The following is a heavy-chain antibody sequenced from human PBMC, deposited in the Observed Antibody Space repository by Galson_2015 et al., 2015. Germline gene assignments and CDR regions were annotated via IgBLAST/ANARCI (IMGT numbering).Heavy chain of an antibody. CDR2: TYYRSKWYN. CDR1: GDSVSSNSAA. J-gene: IGHJ4*02. Sequence: CAISGDSVSSNSAAWSWIRQSPSRGLEWLGRTYYRSKWYNDYAVSVKSRITINPDTSKNQFSLQLNSVTPEDTAVYYCARGVGYYDILTGYYKSSYYFDYWGQGTLVTVSS. CDR3: ARGVGYYDILTGYYKSSYYFDY. V-gene: IGHV6-1*01. D-gene: IGHD3-9*01.